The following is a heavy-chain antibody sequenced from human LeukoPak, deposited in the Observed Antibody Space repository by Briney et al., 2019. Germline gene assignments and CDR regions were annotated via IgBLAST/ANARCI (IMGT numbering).Heavy chain of an antibody. CDR2: TYYRSTWYN. CDR1: GDSVSSNSVT. J-gene: IGHJ5*02. CDR3: ARRLTQYDCFDP. V-gene: IGHV6-1*01. D-gene: IGHD2-2*01. Sequence: SQTLSLTCAISGDSVSSNSVTWNWLRQSPSRGLEGLGRTYYRSTWYNDYAVSVRGRITVNPDTSKNQFSLHLNSVTPEDTAVYYCARRLTQYDCFDPWGQGILVTVSS.